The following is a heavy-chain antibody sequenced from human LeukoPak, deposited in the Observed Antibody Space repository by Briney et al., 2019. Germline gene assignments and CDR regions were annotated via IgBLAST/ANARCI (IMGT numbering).Heavy chain of an antibody. Sequence: SVKVSCKASGGTFSSYAIIWVRQAPGQGLECMGGIIPIFGTANYAQKFQGRVTITTDESTSTAYMELSSLRSEDTAVYYCARQMVVDYYYYMDVWGKGTTVTVSS. V-gene: IGHV1-69*05. CDR3: ARQMVVDYYYYMDV. J-gene: IGHJ6*03. D-gene: IGHD2-15*01. CDR1: GGTFSSYA. CDR2: IIPIFGTA.